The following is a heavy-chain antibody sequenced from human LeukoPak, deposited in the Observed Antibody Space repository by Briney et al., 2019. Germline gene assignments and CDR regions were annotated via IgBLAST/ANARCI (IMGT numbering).Heavy chain of an antibody. CDR3: ARAPGVDTAEAFDY. D-gene: IGHD5-18*01. V-gene: IGHV4-30-2*01. CDR2: IYHSGST. CDR1: GGSISSGGYS. Sequence: PSQTLSLTCAVSGGSISSGGYSWSWIRQPPGKGLEWIGYIYHSGSTYYNPPLKSRVTISVDRSKNQFSLKLSSVTAADTAVYYCARAPGVDTAEAFDYWGQGTLVTVSS. J-gene: IGHJ4*02.